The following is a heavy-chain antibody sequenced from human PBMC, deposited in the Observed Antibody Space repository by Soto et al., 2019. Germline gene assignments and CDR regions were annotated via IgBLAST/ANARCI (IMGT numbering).Heavy chain of an antibody. J-gene: IGHJ4*02. CDR2: INPSGGST. V-gene: IGHV1-46*03. CDR1: GGTFSSYA. CDR3: ARPYVRYSSSLLGY. Sequence: GASVKVSCKASGGTFSSYAISWVRQAPGQGLEWMGIINPSGGSTSYAQKFQGRVTMTRDTSTSTVYMELSSLRSEDTAVYYCARPYVRYSSSLLGYWGQRTLVTLSS. D-gene: IGHD6-13*01.